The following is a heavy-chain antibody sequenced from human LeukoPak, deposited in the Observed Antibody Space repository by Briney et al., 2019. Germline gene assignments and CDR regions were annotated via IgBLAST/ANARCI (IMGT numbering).Heavy chain of an antibody. J-gene: IGHJ3*02. D-gene: IGHD4-17*01. CDR1: GGSITGYY. V-gene: IGHV4-59*12. CDR2: IHYSGST. CDR3: ARDYGDYIGALDI. Sequence: SETLSLTCTVSGGSITGYYWSWIRQPPGKGLEWIGLIHYSGSTTYNPSLKSRLTMSVDTSKNQFSLKLSSVTAADTAVYYCARDYGDYIGALDIWGLGTMVTVSS.